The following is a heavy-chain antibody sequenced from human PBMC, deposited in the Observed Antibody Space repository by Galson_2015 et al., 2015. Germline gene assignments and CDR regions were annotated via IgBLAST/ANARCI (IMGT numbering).Heavy chain of an antibody. V-gene: IGHV1-69*06. Sequence: SVKVSCKASGGTFSSYDISWVRQAPGQGLEWMGGITPIFATANYAQKFQGRVTITADKSTSTAYMELRSLRSEDTAVYFCARGSQDCSSPICPYTYWGQGTLVTVS. J-gene: IGHJ4*02. CDR1: GGTFSSYD. CDR2: ITPIFATA. CDR3: ARGSQDCSSPICPYTY. D-gene: IGHD2-15*01.